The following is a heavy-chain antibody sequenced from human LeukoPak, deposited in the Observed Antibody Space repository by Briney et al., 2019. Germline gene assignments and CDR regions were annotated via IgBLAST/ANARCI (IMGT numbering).Heavy chain of an antibody. CDR1: GGSISGYY. D-gene: IGHD3-10*01. V-gene: IGHV4-59*01. CDR3: ARENYGSGYGMDV. Sequence: SETLSLTCVVSGGSISGYYWSWIRQPPGKGLEWIGYIYYSGSTNYNPSHKSRVTISVDTSKNQFSLKLSSVTAADTAVYYCARENYGSGYGMDVWGQGTTVTVSS. J-gene: IGHJ6*02. CDR2: IYYSGST.